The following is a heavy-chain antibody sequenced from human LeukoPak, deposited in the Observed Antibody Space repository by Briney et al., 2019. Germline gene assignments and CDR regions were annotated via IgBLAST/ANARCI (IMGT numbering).Heavy chain of an antibody. CDR1: GYTFTGYY. J-gene: IGHJ4*02. CDR3: ATMVRGVPKSSFDY. D-gene: IGHD3-10*01. CDR2: INPNSGGT. V-gene: IGHV1-2*02. Sequence: ASVKVSCKASGYTFTGYYMHWVRQAPGQGLEWMGWINPNSGGTNYAQKFQGRVTMTRDTSISTAYMELRSLRSDDTAVYYCATMVRGVPKSSFDYWGQGTLVTVSS.